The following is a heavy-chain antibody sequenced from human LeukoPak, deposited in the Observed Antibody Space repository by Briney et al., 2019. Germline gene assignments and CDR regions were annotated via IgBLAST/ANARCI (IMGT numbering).Heavy chain of an antibody. V-gene: IGHV1-18*01. Sequence: GASVKVSCKASGYTFTSYAMNWVRQAPGQGLEWMGWINVYNGHTIYAQEFQGRVTLTTDTSTSTAHMDLRSLRSDDTAVYYCVRDSDHAPDYWGQGTLVTVSS. CDR1: GYTFTSYA. CDR2: INVYNGHT. J-gene: IGHJ4*02. CDR3: VRDSDHAPDY. D-gene: IGHD3-10*01.